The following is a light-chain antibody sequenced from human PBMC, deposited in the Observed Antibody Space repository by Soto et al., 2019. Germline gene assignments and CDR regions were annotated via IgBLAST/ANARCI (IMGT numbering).Light chain of an antibody. CDR1: SNDIGGYDY. Sequence: QSALTQPASVSGSPGQSITISCTGTSNDIGGYDYVSWYQQHPGKAPKLIIFEVSNRPSGVSNRFSGSKSGNTASLTISGLQAEDEADYYCSSYTSATTLFGGGTQLTVL. CDR3: SSYTSATTL. J-gene: IGLJ2*01. V-gene: IGLV2-14*03. CDR2: EVS.